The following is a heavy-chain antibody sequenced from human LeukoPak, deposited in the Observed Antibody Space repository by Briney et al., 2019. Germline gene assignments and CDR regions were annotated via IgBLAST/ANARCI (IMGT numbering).Heavy chain of an antibody. CDR3: AKNGDRGAYCSGGSCYPYYYYNMDV. V-gene: IGHV3-9*01. J-gene: IGHJ6*03. CDR2: ISWNSDTR. CDR1: GFTFDDYA. Sequence: GGSLRLSCAVSGFTFDDYAMHWVRQVPGKGLEWVAGISWNSDTRGYVDSVKGRFTISRDNARNSLYLQMNSLRAEDTAIYYCAKNGDRGAYCSGGSCYPYYYYNMDVWGKGTTVTISS. D-gene: IGHD2-15*01.